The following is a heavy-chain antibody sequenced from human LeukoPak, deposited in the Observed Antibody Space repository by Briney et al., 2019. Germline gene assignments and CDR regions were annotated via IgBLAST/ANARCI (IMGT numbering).Heavy chain of an antibody. D-gene: IGHD3-10*01. CDR2: ISPHNGNR. Sequence: ASVKVSCKTSGYTFTRYGVSWVRQPPGQGLEWMGWISPHNGNRDYAQKFKDRVTMTTDTSTNTVYLELRSLRPDDTAMYYCARTGYGSGSDDFDFWGQGTLVTVSS. CDR1: GYTFTRYG. J-gene: IGHJ4*02. V-gene: IGHV1-18*01. CDR3: ARTGYGSGSDDFDF.